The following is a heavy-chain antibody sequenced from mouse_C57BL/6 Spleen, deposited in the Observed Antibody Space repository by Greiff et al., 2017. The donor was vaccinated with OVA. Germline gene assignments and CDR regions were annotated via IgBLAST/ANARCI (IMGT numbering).Heavy chain of an antibody. Sequence: EVKLMESGGGLVQPGGSLSLSCAASGFTFTDYYMSWVRQPPGKALEWLGFIRNKANGYTTEYSASVKGRFTISRDNSQSILYLQMNALRAEDSATYYCARYTDLYYAMDYWGQGTSVTVSS. V-gene: IGHV7-3*01. CDR3: ARYTDLYYAMDY. CDR1: GFTFTDYY. J-gene: IGHJ4*01. CDR2: IRNKANGYTT.